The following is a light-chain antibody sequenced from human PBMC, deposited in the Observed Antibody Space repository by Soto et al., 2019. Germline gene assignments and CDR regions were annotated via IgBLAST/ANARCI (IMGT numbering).Light chain of an antibody. CDR2: AAS. V-gene: IGKV1-39*01. CDR3: KQNNSSPIT. J-gene: IGKJ5*01. CDR1: QSISTN. Sequence: DIQMTHSPSSLSASVGDRVTITCRASQSISTNSNWYHQKPGKAPDLLIYAASRLQSGDPSRFSDSGSGTDFSLTITGLQPEDFATYRCKQNNSSPITFGPGTRLAI.